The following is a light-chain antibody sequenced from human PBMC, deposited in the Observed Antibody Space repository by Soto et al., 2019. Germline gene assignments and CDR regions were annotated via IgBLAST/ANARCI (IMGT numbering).Light chain of an antibody. V-gene: IGKV1-33*01. CDR3: QQYDNLPPFT. J-gene: IGKJ5*01. CDR2: DAS. CDR1: QDISNN. Sequence: DLQMTQSPSSLSASVGDRVTITCQASQDISNNLSWFQQKPGKAPKLLIYDASRLEAGVPSRFSGSGSGTDYTFTISSLQPEDSASYYCQQYDNLPPFTFGQGTRLEIK.